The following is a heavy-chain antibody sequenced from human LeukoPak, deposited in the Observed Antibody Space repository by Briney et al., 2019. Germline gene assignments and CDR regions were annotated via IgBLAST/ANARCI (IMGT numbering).Heavy chain of an antibody. D-gene: IGHD6-25*01. Sequence: SQTLSLTCAISGDSVSSNNAARNWIRQSPSRGFEWLGRAYYRSKWFSDYAVSVKSRITINPDSSKNQISLQLNSVTPEDTALYYCARTRYSSGGAYYYGLDVWGQGTTVTVSS. J-gene: IGHJ6*02. V-gene: IGHV6-1*01. CDR1: GDSVSSNNAA. CDR2: AYYRSKWFS. CDR3: ARTRYSSGGAYYYGLDV.